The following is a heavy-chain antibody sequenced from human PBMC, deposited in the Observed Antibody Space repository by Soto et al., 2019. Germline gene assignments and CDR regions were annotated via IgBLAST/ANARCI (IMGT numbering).Heavy chain of an antibody. Sequence: SETLSLTCTVSGGSISSYYWSWIRQPPGKGLEWIGYIYYSGSTNYNPSLKSRVTISVDTSKNQFSLKLSSVTAADTAVYYCGAGDFDWLFHPHYIMDVWGQGTSVIVSS. J-gene: IGHJ6*02. CDR2: IYYSGST. D-gene: IGHD3-9*01. V-gene: IGHV4-59*12. CDR3: GAGDFDWLFHPHYIMDV. CDR1: GGSISSYY.